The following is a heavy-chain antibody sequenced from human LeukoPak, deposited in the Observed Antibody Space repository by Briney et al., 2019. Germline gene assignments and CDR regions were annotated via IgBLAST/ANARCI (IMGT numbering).Heavy chain of an antibody. J-gene: IGHJ5*02. CDR1: GFIFSSYG. CDR3: AKDAIAAAVHNWFDP. CDR2: ILYDGSNK. D-gene: IGHD6-13*01. Sequence: GGSLRLSCTASGFIFSSYGMHWVRQAPGKGLEWVAFILYDGSNKYYADSVKGRFTISRDKSKNTLYLQMNSLRTEDTAVYYCAKDAIAAAVHNWFDPWGQGTLVTVSS. V-gene: IGHV3-30*02.